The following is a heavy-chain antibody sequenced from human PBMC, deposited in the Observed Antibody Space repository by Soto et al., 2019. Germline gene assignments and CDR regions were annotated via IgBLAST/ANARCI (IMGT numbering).Heavy chain of an antibody. Sequence: EVQLVESGGGLVQPGRSLRLSCAASGFTFDDYAMHWVRQAPGKGLEWVSGISWNSGSIGYADSVKGRFTISRDNAKNSLYLQMNSLRAEDTALYYCAKDIADGEAVGLQDYYYGMDVWGQGTTVTVSS. V-gene: IGHV3-9*01. D-gene: IGHD1-26*01. CDR2: ISWNSGSI. CDR1: GFTFDDYA. J-gene: IGHJ6*02. CDR3: AKDIADGEAVGLQDYYYGMDV.